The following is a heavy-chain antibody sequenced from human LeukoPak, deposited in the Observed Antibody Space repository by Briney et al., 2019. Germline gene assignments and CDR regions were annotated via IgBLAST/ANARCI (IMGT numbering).Heavy chain of an antibody. CDR3: AKVYDSSGYDMYFDY. V-gene: IGHV3-23*01. J-gene: IGHJ4*02. CDR2: ISGSGGST. CDR1: GFTSSSYA. Sequence: PGGSLRLSCTASGFTSSSYAISWVRQAPGKGLEWVSTISGSGGSTFYADSVRGRFTISRDNSKNTLYLQMNSLGAEDTAVYYCAKVYDSSGYDMYFDYWGQGTLVTVSS. D-gene: IGHD3-22*01.